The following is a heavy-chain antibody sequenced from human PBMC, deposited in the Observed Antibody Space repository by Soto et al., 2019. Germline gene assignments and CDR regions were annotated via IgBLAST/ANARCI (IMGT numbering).Heavy chain of an antibody. Sequence: EVQLVETGGGLIQPGGSLRLSCAASGFTVSSNYMSWVRQAPGKGLEWVSVIYSGGSTYYADSVKGRFTISRDNSKNTLYLQMNSLRAEDTAVYYCARDGFHVRFYGMDVWSQGTTVTVAS. CDR3: ARDGFHVRFYGMDV. CDR1: GFTVSSNY. D-gene: IGHD3-10*02. CDR2: IYSGGST. J-gene: IGHJ6*02. V-gene: IGHV3-53*02.